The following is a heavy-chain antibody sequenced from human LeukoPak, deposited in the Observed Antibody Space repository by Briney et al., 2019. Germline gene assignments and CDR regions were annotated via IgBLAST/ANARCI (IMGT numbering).Heavy chain of an antibody. J-gene: IGHJ5*02. CDR1: GGSISSSNW. D-gene: IGHD2-2*01. CDR2: IYHSGST. CDR3: ASFLPDQRGFFWFDP. V-gene: IGHV4-4*02. Sequence: SETLSLTCAVSGGSISSSNWWSWVRQPPGKGLEWIGEIYHSGSTNYNPSLKSRVTISVDTSKNQFSLKLSSVTAADTAVYYCASFLPDQRGFFWFDPWGQGTLVTVSS.